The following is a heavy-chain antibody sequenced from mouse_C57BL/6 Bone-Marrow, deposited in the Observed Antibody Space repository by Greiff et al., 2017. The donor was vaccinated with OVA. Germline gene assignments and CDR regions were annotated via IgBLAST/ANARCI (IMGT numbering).Heavy chain of an antibody. CDR3: ARRVTTVESYWYFDV. J-gene: IGHJ1*03. CDR1: EYEFPSHD. CDR2: INSDGGST. V-gene: IGHV5-2*01. D-gene: IGHD1-1*01. Sequence: EVMLVESGGDLVQPGESLKLSCESNEYEFPSHDMSWVRKTPEKRLELVAAINSDGGSTYYPDTMERRFIISRDNTKKTLYLQMSSLRSEDTALYYCARRVTTVESYWYFDVWGTGTTVTVSS.